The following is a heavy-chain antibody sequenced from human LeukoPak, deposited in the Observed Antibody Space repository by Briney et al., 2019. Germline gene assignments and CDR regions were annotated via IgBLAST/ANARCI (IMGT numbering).Heavy chain of an antibody. J-gene: IGHJ4*02. V-gene: IGHV7-4-1*02. D-gene: IGHD2-15*01. CDR2: INTNTGNP. CDR1: GYTFTSYA. CDR3: ARGRDCSVGSCYSDY. Sequence: ASVKVSCKASGYTFTSYAMNGGRQAPGQGLEWMGWINTNTGNPTYAQGFTGRLVFSLDTSVSTAYLQISSLEAEDTAVYYCARGRDCSVGSCYSDYWGQGTLVTVSS.